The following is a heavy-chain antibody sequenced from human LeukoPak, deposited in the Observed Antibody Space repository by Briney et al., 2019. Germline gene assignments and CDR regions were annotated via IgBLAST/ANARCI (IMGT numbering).Heavy chain of an antibody. Sequence: SGTLSLTCAVSGGSISSSNWWSWVRPPPGKGLEWIGEIYHSGSTNYNPSLKSRVTISVDKSKNQFSLKLSSVTAADTAVYYCAKKGYYDGSGYYMYYFDHWGQGTLVTVSS. J-gene: IGHJ4*02. CDR3: AKKGYYDGSGYYMYYFDH. CDR1: GGSISSSNW. D-gene: IGHD3-22*01. V-gene: IGHV4-4*02. CDR2: IYHSGST.